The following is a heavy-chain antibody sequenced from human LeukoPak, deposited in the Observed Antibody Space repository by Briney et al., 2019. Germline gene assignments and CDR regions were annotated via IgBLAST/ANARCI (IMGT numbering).Heavy chain of an antibody. CDR3: ARDPNAIDAFDI. CDR1: GGSISSYY. Sequence: SETLSLTCTVSGGSISSYYWSWIRQPAGKGLEWIGRIYTSGSTNYNPSLKSRVTMSVDTSKNQFSLKLSSVTAADTAVYYCARDPNAIDAFDIWDQGTMVTVSS. V-gene: IGHV4-4*07. CDR2: IYTSGST. J-gene: IGHJ3*02.